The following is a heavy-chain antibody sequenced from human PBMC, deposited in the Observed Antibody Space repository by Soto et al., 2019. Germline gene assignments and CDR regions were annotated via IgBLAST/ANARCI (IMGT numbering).Heavy chain of an antibody. CDR2: INPATGAA. D-gene: IGHD3-3*01. CDR3: ARGGGVGVAGSAAFDM. Sequence: QLHLVQSGAVVKKPGASVTVSCSASGYPVTAYYMHWVRQAPGRGLEWMGGINPATGAAKYTQTFQGRVTMTRDPSTRTVFIELSGLTSEDTAVFFFARGGGVGVAGSAAFDMWGQGTLVTVSS. V-gene: IGHV1-2*02. CDR1: GYPVTAYY. J-gene: IGHJ3*02.